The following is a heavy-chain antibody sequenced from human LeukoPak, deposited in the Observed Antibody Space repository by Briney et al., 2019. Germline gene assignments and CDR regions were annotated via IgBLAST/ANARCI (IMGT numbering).Heavy chain of an antibody. Sequence: GASVKVSCNASGYSFTDYYIHWVRQAHGQGSEWMGWVNPSGGATKYAQKFQDRVTMTRDTSISTAYLELSGLTSDDTAVYYCATYTSAIQYFLYWGLGTLVTVSS. CDR3: ATYTSAIQYFLY. J-gene: IGHJ4*02. V-gene: IGHV1-2*02. CDR2: VNPSGGAT. D-gene: IGHD6-19*01. CDR1: GYSFTDYY.